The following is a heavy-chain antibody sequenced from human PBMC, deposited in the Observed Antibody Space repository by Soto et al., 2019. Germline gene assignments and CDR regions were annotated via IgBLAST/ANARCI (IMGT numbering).Heavy chain of an antibody. Sequence: EVQLLESGGGLVQPGGSLRLSCAASGFTFSSYAMSWVRRAPGKGLEWVSAISGSGGSTYYADSVKGRFTISRENSKNTLYLQMNSLRAEDTAVYYCAKEGEHSSGWANFDYWGQGTLVTVSS. CDR3: AKEGEHSSGWANFDY. J-gene: IGHJ4*02. V-gene: IGHV3-23*01. CDR1: GFTFSSYA. CDR2: ISGSGGST. D-gene: IGHD6-19*01.